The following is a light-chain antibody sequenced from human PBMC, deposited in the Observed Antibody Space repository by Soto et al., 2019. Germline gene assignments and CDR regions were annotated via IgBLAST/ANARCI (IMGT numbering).Light chain of an antibody. J-gene: IGKJ2*01. Sequence: EIVLTQSPGTLSLSPGERVILSCRASQSVASTYLTWYQQKPGQAPRLLIYGASRRATCIPDRFSGSGSGTGFSLTISRLEPEDFAVYYCQQYGSSLYTFGQGTKLEIK. V-gene: IGKV3-20*01. CDR3: QQYGSSLYT. CDR2: GAS. CDR1: QSVASTY.